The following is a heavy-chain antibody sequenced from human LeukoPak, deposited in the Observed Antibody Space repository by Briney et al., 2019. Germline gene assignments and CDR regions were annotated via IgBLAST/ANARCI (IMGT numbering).Heavy chain of an antibody. V-gene: IGHV5-51*01. Sequence: GEFLKISCKGSGYSFISYWIGWVRQMPGKGLEWMGIIHPGDSEPTYSPSSQGQVSISADKSISTAYLQWSSLKASDTAMYYCARQSRVSGSWYIIDYWGQGTLVTVSS. CDR2: IHPGDSEP. D-gene: IGHD6-13*01. J-gene: IGHJ4*02. CDR3: ARQSRVSGSWYIIDY. CDR1: GYSFISYW.